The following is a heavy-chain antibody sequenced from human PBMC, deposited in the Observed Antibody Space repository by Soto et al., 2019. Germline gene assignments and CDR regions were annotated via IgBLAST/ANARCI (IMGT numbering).Heavy chain of an antibody. J-gene: IGHJ2*01. CDR1: GGSISNYY. CDR3: VLCATAGYFDL. V-gene: IGHV4-4*07. CDR2: IYTSESP. Sequence: TSETLSLTCTVSGGSISNYYWSWIRQPAGKGLEWIGRIYTSESPDYNPSLKSRVTMSVDTSKNQVSLKLSSLTAADTAVYYCVLCATAGYFDLWGRGTLVTVS.